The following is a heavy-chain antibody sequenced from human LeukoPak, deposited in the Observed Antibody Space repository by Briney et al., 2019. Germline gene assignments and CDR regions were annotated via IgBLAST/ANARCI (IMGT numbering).Heavy chain of an antibody. CDR3: AKDIQLST. CDR1: GFTFSSYA. CDR2: ISYDGSNK. J-gene: IGHJ3*01. V-gene: IGHV3-30-3*02. Sequence: PGGSLRLSCAASGFTFSSYAMHWVRQAPGKGLEWVADISYDGSNKYYADSVKGRLTISRDNSKSTLYLQMNSLRVEDTAMYFCAKDIQLSTWGLGTMVTVSS. D-gene: IGHD5-24*01.